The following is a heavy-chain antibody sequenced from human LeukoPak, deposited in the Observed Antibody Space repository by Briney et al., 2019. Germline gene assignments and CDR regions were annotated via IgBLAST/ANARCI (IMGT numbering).Heavy chain of an antibody. CDR2: ISNSGGTT. CDR3: AKTSPGYTYGLLDY. J-gene: IGHJ4*02. V-gene: IGHV3-23*01. Sequence: GGSLRLSCATSGFTFRNYAMSWVRQAPGKGLEWVSCISNSGGTTYHADSVKGRFAISRDTSKNTLYLQMNSLRVEDTAVYYCAKTSPGYTYGLLDYWGQGTLVTVSP. CDR1: GFTFRNYA. D-gene: IGHD5-18*01.